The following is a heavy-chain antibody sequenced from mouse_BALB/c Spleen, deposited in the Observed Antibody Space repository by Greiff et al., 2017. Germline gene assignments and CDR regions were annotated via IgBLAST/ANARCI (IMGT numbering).Heavy chain of an antibody. V-gene: IGHV5-12-2*01. CDR1: GFTFSSYT. CDR3: ARGGYGNPHYYAMDY. Sequence: EVQLQESGGGLVQPGGSLKLSCAASGFTFSSYTMSWVRQTPEKRLEWVAYISNGGGSTYYPDTVKGRFTISRDNAKNTLYLQMSSLKSEDTAMYYCARGGYGNPHYYAMDYWGQGTSVTVSS. CDR2: ISNGGGST. J-gene: IGHJ4*01. D-gene: IGHD2-10*02.